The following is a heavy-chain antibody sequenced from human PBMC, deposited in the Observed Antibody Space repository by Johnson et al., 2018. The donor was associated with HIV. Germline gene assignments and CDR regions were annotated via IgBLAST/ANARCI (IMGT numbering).Heavy chain of an antibody. CDR1: GFTFSDYY. Sequence: HVQLVESGGGLAKPGGSLRLSCAASGFTFSDYYMSWIRQAPGKGLEWLSSISSSGTAIYYADSVKGRFTISRDNAKNTLYLQMNSLRAEDTAVYYCARARSIVVVPAAIGSYAFDIWGQGTMVTVSS. CDR2: ISSSGTAI. D-gene: IGHD2-2*01. CDR3: ARARSIVVVPAAIGSYAFDI. V-gene: IGHV3-11*04. J-gene: IGHJ3*02.